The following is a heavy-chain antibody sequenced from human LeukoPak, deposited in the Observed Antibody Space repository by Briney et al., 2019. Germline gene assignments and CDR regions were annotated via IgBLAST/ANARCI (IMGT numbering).Heavy chain of an antibody. V-gene: IGHV6-1*01. CDR1: GDIFSNNDGG. Sequence: PSQTLSLTCAISGDIFSNNDGGWNSIRQSPSRGLEWLVRTYYNSKWYNDYAVSVKSRMTINPDTSKNQFSLQLNSVTPEDTAVYYCARGWLQSGFDYWGQGTLVTVSS. CDR2: TYYNSKWYN. D-gene: IGHD5-24*01. CDR3: ARGWLQSGFDY. J-gene: IGHJ4*02.